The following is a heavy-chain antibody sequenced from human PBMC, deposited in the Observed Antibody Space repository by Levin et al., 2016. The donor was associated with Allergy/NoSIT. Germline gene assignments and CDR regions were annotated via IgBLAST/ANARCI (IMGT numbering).Heavy chain of an antibody. J-gene: IGHJ6*02. V-gene: IGHV4-31*02. CDR2: TYYSGST. Sequence: WIRQPPGKGLEWIGDTYYSGSTYYNPSLKSRVTISVDTSKNQFSLKLSSVTAADTAVYYCARSLRGTKTQRGLWGGRDDYYYGMDVWDQGTTVTVSS. D-gene: IGHD3-10*01. CDR3: ARSLRGTKTQRGLWGGRDDYYYGMDV.